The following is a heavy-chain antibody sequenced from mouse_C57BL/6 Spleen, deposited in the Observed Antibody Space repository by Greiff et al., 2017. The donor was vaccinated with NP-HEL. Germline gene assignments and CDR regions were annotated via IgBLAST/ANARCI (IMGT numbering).Heavy chain of an antibody. CDR3: ARHSDDEGYFDY. V-gene: IGHV5-6*01. CDR2: ISSGGSYT. J-gene: IGHJ2*01. CDR1: GFTFSSYG. D-gene: IGHD2-12*01. Sequence: EVQLVESGGDLVKPGGSLKLSCAASGFTFSSYGMSWVRQTPDKRLEWVATISSGGSYTEYPDSVKGRFTISRDNSKNTLYLPMSSLKSEDTAMYYCARHSDDEGYFDYWGQGTTLTVSS.